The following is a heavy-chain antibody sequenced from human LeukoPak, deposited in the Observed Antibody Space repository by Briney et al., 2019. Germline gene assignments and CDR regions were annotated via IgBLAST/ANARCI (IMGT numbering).Heavy chain of an antibody. D-gene: IGHD5-24*01. J-gene: IGHJ4*02. Sequence: GGSLRLSCAASGLTFSDNYMSWIRQAPGKGLEWVSYISGTGGDIYYANSVKGRFTISRDNAKASLYLHMNSLGAEDTAVYYCARGGGYKNDYWGQGTLVTVSS. CDR2: ISGTGGDI. CDR3: ARGGGYKNDY. CDR1: GLTFSDNY. V-gene: IGHV3-11*04.